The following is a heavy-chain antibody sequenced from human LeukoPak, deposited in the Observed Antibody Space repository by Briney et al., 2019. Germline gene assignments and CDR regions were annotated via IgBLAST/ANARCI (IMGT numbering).Heavy chain of an antibody. J-gene: IGHJ4*02. CDR1: GFKFDEYV. CDR3: AKGTQRGNSGWGYFIDY. CDR2: INWNSGSI. Sequence: GGSLRLSCEASGFKFDEYVMHWVRQAPGKGLEWVSGINWNSGSIDYADSVKGRFTISRDNAKNFLYVQMNNLRAEDTALYYCAKGTQRGNSGWGYFIDYWGQGTLVTVS. D-gene: IGHD3-10*01. V-gene: IGHV3-9*01.